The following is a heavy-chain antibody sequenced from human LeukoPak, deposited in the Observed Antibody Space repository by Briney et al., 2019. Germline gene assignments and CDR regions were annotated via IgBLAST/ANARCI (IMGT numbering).Heavy chain of an antibody. Sequence: ASVKVSCKASGYTFTAYYVHWVRQAPGQGLEWMGWINPNTGGTNYAQKFQGRVTMTRDTSISTAYMELSRLRSDDTAVYYCARDRGYCSGGSCYYYYYYMDVWGKGTTVTVSS. D-gene: IGHD2-15*01. CDR2: INPNTGGT. CDR3: ARDRGYCSGGSCYYYYYYMDV. CDR1: GYTFTAYY. J-gene: IGHJ6*03. V-gene: IGHV1-2*02.